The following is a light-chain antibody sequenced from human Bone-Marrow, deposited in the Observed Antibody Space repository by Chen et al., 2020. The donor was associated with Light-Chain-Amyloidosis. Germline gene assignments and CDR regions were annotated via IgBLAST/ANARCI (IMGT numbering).Light chain of an antibody. V-gene: IGLV2-23*02. Sequence: QSALTQPASVSGSPGQSITISCTGNSSDVGKYNLVSWYQHNPGKAPTLMISEVNNRPSGVSNRFSGSKSGNTASLTIAGLQAEDEDDYYCSSYAGSTIFFVFGTGTKVTVL. CDR3: SSYAGSTIFFV. J-gene: IGLJ1*01. CDR2: EVN. CDR1: SSDVGKYNL.